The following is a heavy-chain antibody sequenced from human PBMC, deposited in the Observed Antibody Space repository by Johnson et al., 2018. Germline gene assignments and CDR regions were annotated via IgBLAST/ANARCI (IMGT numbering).Heavy chain of an antibody. V-gene: IGHV3-48*04. D-gene: IGHD2-15*01. CDR2: ISSSGSTI. J-gene: IGHJ6*02. Sequence: VQLVQSGGGVVQPGRSLRLSCAASGFTFSSYGMHWVRQAPGKGLEWVSYISSSGSTIYYADSVKGRFTISRDNAKNSLYLQMNSLSAEDTAVYYGANGGRRGSGGSCYLSYSYYGMDVWGQGTTVTVSS. CDR1: GFTFSSYG. CDR3: ANGGRRGSGGSCYLSYSYYGMDV.